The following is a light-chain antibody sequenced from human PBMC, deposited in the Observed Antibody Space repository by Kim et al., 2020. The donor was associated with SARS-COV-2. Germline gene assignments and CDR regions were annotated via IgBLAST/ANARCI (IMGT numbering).Light chain of an antibody. CDR1: ASNIGRYS. CDR3: AAWDENLNGYV. V-gene: IGLV1-47*01. CDR2: RNV. Sequence: GQSVPISCSGSASNIGRYSVSWYQHVPGTAPKLLIYRNVQRPSGVLDRFSGSKSGTSASLAISGLRSEDEDEYFCAAWDENLNGYVFGSGTKVTVL. J-gene: IGLJ1*01.